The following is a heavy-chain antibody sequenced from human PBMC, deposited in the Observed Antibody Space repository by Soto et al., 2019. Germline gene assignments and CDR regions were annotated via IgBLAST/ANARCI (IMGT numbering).Heavy chain of an antibody. CDR2: IYFSGST. CDR3: TRVADCSGGSCYFSVDY. CDR1: GGSISNYD. J-gene: IGHJ4*02. D-gene: IGHD2-15*01. V-gene: IGHV4-59*08. Sequence: SVTLSLTCTVSGGSISNYDWSWLRQPPGKGLEWIGYIYFSGSTNYNPSLKSRVTISVDTSKNQFSLKLSSVTAADTAVYYCTRVADCSGGSCYFSVDYWGQGTLVTVSS.